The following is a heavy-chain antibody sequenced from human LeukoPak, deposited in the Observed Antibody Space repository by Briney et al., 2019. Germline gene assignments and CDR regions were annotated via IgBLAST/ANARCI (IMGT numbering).Heavy chain of an antibody. Sequence: SVKVSCKAPGGTFSSYAISWVRQAPGQGLEWMGGIIPIFGTANYAQKFQGRVTITADESTSTAYMELSSLRSEDTAVYYCARGRGYCSGGSCYQIASYYFDYWGQGTLVTVSS. D-gene: IGHD2-15*01. CDR3: ARGRGYCSGGSCYQIASYYFDY. V-gene: IGHV1-69*13. CDR1: GGTFSSYA. J-gene: IGHJ4*02. CDR2: IIPIFGTA.